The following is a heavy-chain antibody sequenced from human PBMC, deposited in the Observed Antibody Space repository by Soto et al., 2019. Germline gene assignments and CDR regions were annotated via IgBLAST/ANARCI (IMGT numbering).Heavy chain of an antibody. CDR2: IIPVYGTA. D-gene: IGHD3-9*01. Sequence: QVQLVQSGAEVKKPGSSVKVSCKASGGSLSNYGISWVRQAPGQGLEWMGGIIPVYGTANYAQQFQGRVTITADESTSIVYMDVTSLRSDGTAVYYCARGDATKIVVTTYYAMDVWGQGTTVTVSS. J-gene: IGHJ6*02. V-gene: IGHV1-69*12. CDR3: ARGDATKIVVTTYYAMDV. CDR1: GGSLSNYG.